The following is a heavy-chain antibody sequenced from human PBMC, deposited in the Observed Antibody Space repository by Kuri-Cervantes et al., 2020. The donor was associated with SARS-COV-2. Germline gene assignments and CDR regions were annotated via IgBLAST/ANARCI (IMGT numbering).Heavy chain of an antibody. Sequence: ASVKVSCKASGYTFTGYYIHWVRQAPGQGLEWMGIINPSGGGTSYAQKFQGRVAVTRDTPTSTVYMELSSLRSEDTAVYYCARDPTTVTTGIGMDVWGQGTTVTVSS. D-gene: IGHD4-17*01. CDR1: GYTFTGYY. CDR2: INPSGGGT. V-gene: IGHV1-46*01. J-gene: IGHJ6*02. CDR3: ARDPTTVTTGIGMDV.